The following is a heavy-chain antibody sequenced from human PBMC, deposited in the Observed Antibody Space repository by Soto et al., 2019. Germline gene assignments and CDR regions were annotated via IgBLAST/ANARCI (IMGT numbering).Heavy chain of an antibody. Sequence: GGSLRLSCAASGFTFSRYSVNWVRQAPGKGLEWVSSISSTTNYIYYADSMKGRFTVSRDNAKNSVYLDMNSLSAEDTAVYYCARESEDLTSNFDYWGQGTLVTVSS. J-gene: IGHJ4*02. CDR3: ARESEDLTSNFDY. V-gene: IGHV3-21*01. CDR1: GFTFSRYS. CDR2: ISSTTNYI.